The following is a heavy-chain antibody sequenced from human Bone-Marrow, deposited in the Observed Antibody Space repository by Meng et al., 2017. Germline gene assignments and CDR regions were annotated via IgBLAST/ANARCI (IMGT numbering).Heavy chain of an antibody. CDR2: ISGSGGST. CDR1: GFTFSSYA. Sequence: GESLKISCAASGFTFSSYAMSWVRQAPGKGLEWVSAISGSGGSTYYADSVKGRFTISRDNSKNTLYLQMNSLKAEDTALYYCAKQYSSGWYGVLDYFDYWGQGTLVTVSS. D-gene: IGHD6-19*01. V-gene: IGHV3-23*01. J-gene: IGHJ4*02. CDR3: AKQYSSGWYGVLDYFDY.